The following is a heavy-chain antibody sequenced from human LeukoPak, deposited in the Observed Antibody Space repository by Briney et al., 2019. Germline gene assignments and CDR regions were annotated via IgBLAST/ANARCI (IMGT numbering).Heavy chain of an antibody. D-gene: IGHD6-13*01. CDR2: ISWNSGSI. V-gene: IGHV3-9*01. Sequence: GRSLRLSCAASGFTFDDYAMHWVRQAPGKGLEWVSGISWNSGSIGYADSVKGRFTISRDNAKNSLYLQMNSLRAEDTALYYCAKDVGSSWYSTGGRFDYWGQGTLVTVPS. J-gene: IGHJ4*02. CDR1: GFTFDDYA. CDR3: AKDVGSSWYSTGGRFDY.